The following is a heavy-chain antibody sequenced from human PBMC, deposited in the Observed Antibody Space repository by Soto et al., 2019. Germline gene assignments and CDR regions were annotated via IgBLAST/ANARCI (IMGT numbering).Heavy chain of an antibody. CDR1: GFTFSSYE. Sequence: GGSLRLSCAASGFTFSSYEMNWVRQAPGKGLEWVSYISSSGSTIYYTDSVKGRFTIFRNNAKNSLYLQMNSLRAEDTAVYSCSGWWGQQLVLFAFDIWGQGTMVTVSS. CDR2: ISSSGSTI. CDR3: SGWWGQQLVLFAFDI. V-gene: IGHV3-48*03. D-gene: IGHD6-13*01. J-gene: IGHJ3*02.